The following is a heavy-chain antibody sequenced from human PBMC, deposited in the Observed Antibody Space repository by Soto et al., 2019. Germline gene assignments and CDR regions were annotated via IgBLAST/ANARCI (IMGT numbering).Heavy chain of an antibody. V-gene: IGHV1-69*13. CDR2: IIPIFGTA. CDR1: GGTFSSYA. Sequence: ASVKVSCKASGGTFSSYAISWVRQAPGQGLEWMGGIIPIFGTANYAQKFQGRVTITADESTGTAYMELSSLRSEDTAVYYCARGDYYDSSGYPHAFDIWGQGTMVTVSS. CDR3: ARGDYYDSSGYPHAFDI. J-gene: IGHJ3*02. D-gene: IGHD3-22*01.